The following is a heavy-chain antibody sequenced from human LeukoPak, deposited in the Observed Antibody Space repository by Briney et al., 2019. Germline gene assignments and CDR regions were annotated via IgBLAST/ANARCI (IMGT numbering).Heavy chain of an antibody. V-gene: IGHV1-8*01. J-gene: IGHJ5*02. D-gene: IGHD3-10*01. CDR1: GYTFTSYD. CDR3: ARVLWFGELVLVRFDP. Sequence: ASVKVSCKASGYTFTSYDINWVRQATGQGLEWMGWMNPNSGNTGYAQKFQGRVTMTRNTSISTAYMELSSLRSEDTAVYYCARVLWFGELVLVRFDPWGQGTLVTVSS. CDR2: MNPNSGNT.